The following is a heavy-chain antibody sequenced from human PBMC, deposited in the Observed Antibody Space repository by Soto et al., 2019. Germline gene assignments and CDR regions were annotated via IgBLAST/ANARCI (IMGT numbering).Heavy chain of an antibody. J-gene: IGHJ4*02. CDR1: GFTFSTYW. Sequence: EVQLVESGEGLVQPGGSLRLSCAASGFTFSTYWMHWVRQVPGEGLVWVSRINTDASSTSYADSVKGRFTISRDNAKNTLYLQMNSLRVDDTAVYYCASAQWPHTFDYWGQGTLVTVSS. V-gene: IGHV3-74*01. CDR2: INTDASST. CDR3: ASAQWPHTFDY. D-gene: IGHD6-19*01.